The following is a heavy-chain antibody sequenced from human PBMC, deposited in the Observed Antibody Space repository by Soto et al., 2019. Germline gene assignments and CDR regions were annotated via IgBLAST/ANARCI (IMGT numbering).Heavy chain of an antibody. CDR1: GGSFSSSA. V-gene: IGHV1-69*01. CDR2: IIPMLRTV. J-gene: IGHJ5*02. Sequence: QVLLEQSGAEVKKPGSSVKVSCKASGGSFSSSAISWVQQAPGQGLEWVGGIIPMLRTVNYAHKFQGRVTIFADESTHTAYLDLDSLTSEDTAMYYCARASLSGGGGSWGQGTLVTVSS. CDR3: ARASLSGGGGS. D-gene: IGHD3-10*01.